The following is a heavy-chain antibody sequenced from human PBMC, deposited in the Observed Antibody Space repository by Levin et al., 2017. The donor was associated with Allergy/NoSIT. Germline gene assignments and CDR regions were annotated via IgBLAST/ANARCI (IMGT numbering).Heavy chain of an antibody. D-gene: IGHD7-27*01. V-gene: IGHV4-4*02. J-gene: IGHJ3*02. CDR3: ARDQLGIDAFNI. CDR2: VYHSGYT. Sequence: SETLSLTCAVSGDSISDPSWWSWVRQPPGQGLEWIGEVYHSGYTNYNPSLKSRVTISADKSKNQFSLRLNSVTAADTAVYYCARDQLGIDAFNIWGQGTVVTVSS. CDR1: GDSISDPSW.